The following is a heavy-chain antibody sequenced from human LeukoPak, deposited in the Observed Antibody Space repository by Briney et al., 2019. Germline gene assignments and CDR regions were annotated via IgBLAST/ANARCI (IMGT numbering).Heavy chain of an antibody. J-gene: IGHJ4*02. D-gene: IGHD3-10*01. CDR3: ATDRGYYGSGSYYF. Sequence: ASVKVSCKVSGYTLTELPMHWVRQAPGKGLEWMGGFDPEDGETIYAQKFQGRVTMTEDTSTDTAYMELSSLRSEDTAVYYCATDRGYYGSGSYYFWGQGTLVTVSS. CDR1: GYTLTELP. V-gene: IGHV1-24*01. CDR2: FDPEDGET.